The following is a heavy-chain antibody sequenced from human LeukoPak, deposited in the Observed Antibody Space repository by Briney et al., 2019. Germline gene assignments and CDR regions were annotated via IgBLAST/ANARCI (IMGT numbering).Heavy chain of an antibody. CDR2: IKEDGSDK. Sequence: GGSLRLSCAASEFTFSNYWMTWVRQAPGKGLEWVANIKEDGSDKYYVDSVKGRFTISRDNAKNSLYLQMNNLRAEDTAVYYCARRASSSWIFDYWGLGTLVTVSS. D-gene: IGHD6-13*01. J-gene: IGHJ4*02. CDR3: ARRASSSWIFDY. V-gene: IGHV3-7*01. CDR1: EFTFSNYW.